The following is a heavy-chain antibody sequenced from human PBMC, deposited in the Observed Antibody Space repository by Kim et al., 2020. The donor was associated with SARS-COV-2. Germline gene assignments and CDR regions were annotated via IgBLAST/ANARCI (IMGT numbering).Heavy chain of an antibody. Sequence: SVKVSCKASGGTFSSYAISWVRQAPGQGLEWMGRIIPILGIANYAQKFQGRVTITADKSTSTAYMELSSLRSEDTAVYYCARAGNSGLRPGWFDPWGQGTLVTVSS. CDR1: GGTFSSYA. V-gene: IGHV1-69*04. CDR2: IIPILGIA. J-gene: IGHJ5*02. CDR3: ARAGNSGLRPGWFDP. D-gene: IGHD5-12*01.